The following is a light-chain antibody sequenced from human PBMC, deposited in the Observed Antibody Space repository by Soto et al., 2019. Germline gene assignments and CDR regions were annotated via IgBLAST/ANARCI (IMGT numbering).Light chain of an antibody. V-gene: IGKV1-5*03. J-gene: IGKJ3*01. CDR3: QQYETYSGT. Sequence: DIQMTQSPSTRSASVGDRVTITCRASQTINTWLAWYQQKPGKAPKLLIYRASNLVSGVPSRFSGSGSGTEFTLTISSLQPDVFSIYYCQQYETYSGTFGPGTKVDI. CDR2: RAS. CDR1: QTINTW.